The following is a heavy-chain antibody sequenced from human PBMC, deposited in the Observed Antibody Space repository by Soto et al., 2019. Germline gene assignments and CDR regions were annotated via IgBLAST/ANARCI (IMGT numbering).Heavy chain of an antibody. Sequence: QVQLQESGPGLVKPSETLFLTCTVSGGSISSYYWSWIRQPPGKGLEWIGYIYYSGSTNYNPSLKSRVTISVDTSKNQFSLKLSSVTAADTAVYYCARGSTGYSSSWYRYWGQGTLVTVSS. D-gene: IGHD6-13*01. CDR1: GGSISSYY. J-gene: IGHJ4*02. CDR2: IYYSGST. V-gene: IGHV4-59*08. CDR3: ARGSTGYSSSWYRY.